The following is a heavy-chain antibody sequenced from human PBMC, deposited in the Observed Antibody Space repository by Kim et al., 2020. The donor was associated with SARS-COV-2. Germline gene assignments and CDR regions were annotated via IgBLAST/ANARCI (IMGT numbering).Heavy chain of an antibody. CDR1: GFTLSDYD. CDR2: IGASGAT. CDR3: ARGPCKTTNCNQQVHGLDI. D-gene: IGHD4-17*01. J-gene: IGHJ3*02. Sequence: GGSMRLSCAASGFTLSDYDMHWVRQSTGQGLEWVSHIGASGATFYPGSVKGRITISRENAKNSLYLQLNSLRAGDTAIYYCARGPCKTTNCNQQVHGLDIWGQGTMITVSS. V-gene: IGHV3-13*01.